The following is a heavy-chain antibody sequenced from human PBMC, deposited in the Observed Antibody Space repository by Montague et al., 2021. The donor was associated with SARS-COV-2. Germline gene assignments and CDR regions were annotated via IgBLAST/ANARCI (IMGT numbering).Heavy chain of an antibody. Sequence: QSGAEVKTPGESLRISCKGSGYSFTSYWISWVRQMPGKGLEWMGRIDPSDSYTNYSPSFQGHVTISADKSISTAYLQWSSLKASDTAMYYCARHMVRGVIKFEGFDPWGQGTLVTVSS. CDR1: GYSFTSYW. CDR3: ARHMVRGVIKFEGFDP. D-gene: IGHD3-10*01. J-gene: IGHJ5*02. V-gene: IGHV5-10-1*01. CDR2: IDPSDSYT.